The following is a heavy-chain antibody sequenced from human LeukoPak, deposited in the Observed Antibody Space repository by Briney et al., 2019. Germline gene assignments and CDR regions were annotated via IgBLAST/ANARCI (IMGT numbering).Heavy chain of an antibody. CDR2: INPSGGST. CDR1: GYTFTSYY. CDR3: ARDAGITGTTHTNWFDP. V-gene: IGHV1-46*01. D-gene: IGHD1-7*01. Sequence: GASVKVSCKASGYTFTSYYMHWVRQAPGQGLEWMGIINPSGGSTSYAQKFQGRVTMTRDMSTSTVYMELSSLRSEDTAVYYCARDAGITGTTHTNWFDPWGQGTLVTVSS. J-gene: IGHJ5*02.